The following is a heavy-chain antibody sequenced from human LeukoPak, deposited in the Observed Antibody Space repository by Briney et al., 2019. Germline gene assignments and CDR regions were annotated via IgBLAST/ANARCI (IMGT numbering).Heavy chain of an antibody. CDR1: GFTVSSNY. Sequence: GGSLRLSCAASGFTVSSNYMSWVRQAAGKGLEWVSVIGSSGGSTHYADSVKGRFTISRDNSRNTLSLQMNSLRAEDTAVYYCAKDPSDYVGAFDIWGQGTMVSVSS. J-gene: IGHJ3*02. CDR3: AKDPSDYVGAFDI. V-gene: IGHV3-23*01. D-gene: IGHD4-23*01. CDR2: IGSSGGST.